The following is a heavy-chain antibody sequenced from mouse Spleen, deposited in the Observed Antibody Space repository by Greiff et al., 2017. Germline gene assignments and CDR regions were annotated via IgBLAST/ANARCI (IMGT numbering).Heavy chain of an antibody. CDR1: GYTFTSYW. V-gene: IGHV1-55*01. D-gene: IGHD1-1*01. CDR2: IYPGSGST. CDR3: ARAPYGSSSRWYFDV. Sequence: QVQLQQPGAELVKPGASVKMSCKASGYTFTSYWITWVKQRPGQGLEWIGDIYPGSGSTNYNEKFKSKATLTVDTSSSTAYMQLSSLTSEDSAVYYCARAPYGSSSRWYFDVWGTGTTVTVSS. J-gene: IGHJ1*03.